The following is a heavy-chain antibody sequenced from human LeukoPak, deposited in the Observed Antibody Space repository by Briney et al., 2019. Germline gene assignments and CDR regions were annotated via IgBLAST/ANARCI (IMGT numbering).Heavy chain of an antibody. D-gene: IGHD1-7*01. CDR1: GYTFTSYG. J-gene: IGHJ2*01. V-gene: IGHV1-18*01. Sequence: ASVKVSCKTSGYTFTSYGLTWVRQAPGQGLEWVGWLSPYSGKTNYAQKVQGRVIMTTDTSTSTAHMELRSLRSEDTAMYFCARGGMALLIPAVWYFDLWGRGNLVTVSS. CDR2: LSPYSGKT. CDR3: ARGGMALLIPAVWYFDL.